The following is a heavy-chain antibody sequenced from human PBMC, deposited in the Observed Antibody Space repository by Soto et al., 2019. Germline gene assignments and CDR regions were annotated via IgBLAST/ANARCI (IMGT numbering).Heavy chain of an antibody. D-gene: IGHD3-10*01. CDR3: AFNSVSESYYFDY. CDR1: GFTFSSYA. Sequence: EVQLLESGGGLVQPGGSLRLSCAASGFTFSSYAMWWVRQAPGKGLECVSAISGGGETTYYADSVKGRFTISRDNSKKTLYRQMNSLRAEDTAVYYFAFNSVSESYYFDYWGQGTLVTVSS. CDR2: ISGGGETT. J-gene: IGHJ4*02. V-gene: IGHV3-23*01.